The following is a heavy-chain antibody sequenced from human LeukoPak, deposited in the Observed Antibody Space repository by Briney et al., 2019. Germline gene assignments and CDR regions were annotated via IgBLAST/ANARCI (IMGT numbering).Heavy chain of an antibody. CDR2: INPNSGGT. CDR1: GYTFTGYY. Sequence: ASVKVSCKASGYTFTGYYMHWVRQAPGQGLEWMGWINPNSGGTNYAQKFQGRVTMTRDTSISTAYMELSRLRSDDTAVYYCARATGYCSSTSCYAGDDAFDIWGQGTMVTVSS. CDR3: ARATGYCSSTSCYAGDDAFDI. V-gene: IGHV1-2*02. D-gene: IGHD2-2*01. J-gene: IGHJ3*02.